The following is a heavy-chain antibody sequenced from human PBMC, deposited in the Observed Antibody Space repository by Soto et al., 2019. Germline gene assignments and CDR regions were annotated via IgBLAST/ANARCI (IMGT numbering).Heavy chain of an antibody. CDR3: ARDRPVVVTATHYYGMYV. CDR1: GGSISSGDYY. Sequence: QVQLQESGPGLVKPSQTLSLTCTVSGGSISSGDYYWSWIRQPPGKGLEWIGYIYYSGSTYYNPSPKSRVTITVDTSKNQFSLKLSSVTAADTAVYYCARDRPVVVTATHYYGMYVWGQGTTVTVSS. CDR2: IYYSGST. J-gene: IGHJ6*02. V-gene: IGHV4-30-4*01. D-gene: IGHD2-21*02.